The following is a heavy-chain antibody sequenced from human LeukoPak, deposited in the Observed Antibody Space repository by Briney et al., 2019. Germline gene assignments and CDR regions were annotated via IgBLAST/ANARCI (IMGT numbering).Heavy chain of an antibody. V-gene: IGHV3-66*02. D-gene: IGHD2-15*01. CDR3: ARVLGN. Sequence: GGSLRLSCAVSGFIVNTYYMSWVRQAPGKGLEWVSIIYSDGSTYYADSVKGRFTISRDTSKNTLYLQMNSLRAEDTAVYYCARVLGNWGQGTLVTVSS. CDR2: IYSDGST. J-gene: IGHJ4*02. CDR1: GFIVNTYY.